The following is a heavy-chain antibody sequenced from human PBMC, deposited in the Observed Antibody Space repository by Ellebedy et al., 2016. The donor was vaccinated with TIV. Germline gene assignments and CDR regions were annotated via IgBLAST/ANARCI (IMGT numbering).Heavy chain of an antibody. D-gene: IGHD5-12*01. CDR3: ARGLRSGYDCYY. Sequence: SVKVSXXASGGTFSSYAISWVRQAPGQGLEWMGGIIPIFGTANYAQKFQGRVTITADESTSTAYMELSSLRSEDTAVYYCARGLRSGYDCYYWGQGTLVTVSS. J-gene: IGHJ4*02. CDR1: GGTFSSYA. CDR2: IIPIFGTA. V-gene: IGHV1-69*13.